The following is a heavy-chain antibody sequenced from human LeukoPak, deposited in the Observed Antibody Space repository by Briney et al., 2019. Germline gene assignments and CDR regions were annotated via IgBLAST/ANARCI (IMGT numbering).Heavy chain of an antibody. J-gene: IGHJ3*02. CDR3: ARGVLNPWKKMYYDSSGYYPDAFDI. Sequence: SETLSLTCAVYGGSFSGYYWSWIRQPAGKGLEWIGRIYTSGSTNYNPSLKSRVTMSVDTSKNQFSLKLSSVTAADTAVYYCARGVLNPWKKMYYDSSGYYPDAFDIWGQGTMVTVSS. CDR1: GGSFSGYY. V-gene: IGHV4-59*10. CDR2: IYTSGST. D-gene: IGHD3-22*01.